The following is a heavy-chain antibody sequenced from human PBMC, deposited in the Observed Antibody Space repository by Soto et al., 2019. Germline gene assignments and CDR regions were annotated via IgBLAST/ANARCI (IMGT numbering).Heavy chain of an antibody. Sequence: PGGSLRLSCGASGFIFSSYAMSWVRQAPGKGLEWVSAISGSGGSTYYADSVKGRFTVSRDNSKNTQYLQMNSLRAEDTAVYYCAKSGYCSGGNCYRAFDIWGQGTMVT. J-gene: IGHJ3*02. CDR1: GFIFSSYA. V-gene: IGHV3-23*01. CDR3: AKSGYCSGGNCYRAFDI. CDR2: ISGSGGST. D-gene: IGHD2-15*01.